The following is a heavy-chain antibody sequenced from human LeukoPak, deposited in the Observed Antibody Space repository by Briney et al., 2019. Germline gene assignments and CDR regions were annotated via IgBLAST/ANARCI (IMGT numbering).Heavy chain of an antibody. CDR3: TRLYHDSRGYYWFDP. J-gene: IGHJ5*02. D-gene: IGHD3-22*01. Sequence: SETLSLTCTVSGGSISSTNYYWGWIRQPPGRGLEWIGSVYYSGSTYSNPSLKSRITVSVDTYRNQFSLKLSSLTAADTVLYYGTRLYHDSRGYYWFDPWGQGTLVTVSS. V-gene: IGHV4-39*01. CDR1: GGSISSTNYY. CDR2: VYYSGST.